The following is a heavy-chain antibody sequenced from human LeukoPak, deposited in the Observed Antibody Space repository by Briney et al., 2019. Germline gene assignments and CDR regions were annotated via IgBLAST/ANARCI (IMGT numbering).Heavy chain of an antibody. Sequence: GGSLRLSCAASGFTFSSYTMNWVRQAPGKGLEWVSSISSSSSYIYYADSVKGRFTISRDKAKSSLYLQMSSLRAEDTAVYYCAREHIWFGDLLDFWGQGTLVTVSS. CDR2: ISSSSSYI. V-gene: IGHV3-21*01. CDR3: AREHIWFGDLLDF. CDR1: GFTFSSYT. D-gene: IGHD3-10*01. J-gene: IGHJ4*02.